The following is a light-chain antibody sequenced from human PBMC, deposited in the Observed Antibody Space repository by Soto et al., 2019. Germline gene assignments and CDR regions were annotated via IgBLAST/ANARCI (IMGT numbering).Light chain of an antibody. CDR1: SSDVGGYNY. Sequence: QSALTQPASVSGSPGQSITISCTGTSSDVGGYNYVSWYQQHPGKAPKLMIYEVGNRPSGVSNRFSGSKSGNTASLTISGLQAEDEADYYCSSYSSSSTSYVFGTGTKVTVL. CDR3: SSYSSSSTSYV. CDR2: EVG. J-gene: IGLJ1*01. V-gene: IGLV2-14*01.